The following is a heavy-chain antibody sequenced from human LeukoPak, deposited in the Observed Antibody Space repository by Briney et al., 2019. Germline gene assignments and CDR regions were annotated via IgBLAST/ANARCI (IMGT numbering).Heavy chain of an antibody. Sequence: GASVKVPCKASRGTFSSYTISWVRQAPGQGLEWMGGIIPIFGTANYAQKFQGRVTITADESTSTAYMELSSLRSEDTAMYYCARGVTGHYCSTTSCHWRAWFDPWGQGTLVTVSS. J-gene: IGHJ5*02. CDR2: IIPIFGTA. V-gene: IGHV1-69*01. CDR1: RGTFSSYT. CDR3: ARGVTGHYCSTTSCHWRAWFDP. D-gene: IGHD2-2*01.